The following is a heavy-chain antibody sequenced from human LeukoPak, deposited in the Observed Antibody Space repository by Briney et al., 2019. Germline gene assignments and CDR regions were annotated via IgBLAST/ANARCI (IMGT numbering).Heavy chain of an antibody. D-gene: IGHD1-7*01. CDR1: KFTFSSYS. V-gene: IGHV3-48*01. Sequence: PGGSLRLSCAASKFTFSSYSMNWVRQAPGKGLEWVSYISRSGTTIYYADSLKGRFTISRDNAKNSVYLQMNSLRAEDTAVYYCARGGELSGYHYYMDVWGKGTTVTVSS. CDR2: ISRSGTTI. J-gene: IGHJ6*03. CDR3: ARGGELSGYHYYMDV.